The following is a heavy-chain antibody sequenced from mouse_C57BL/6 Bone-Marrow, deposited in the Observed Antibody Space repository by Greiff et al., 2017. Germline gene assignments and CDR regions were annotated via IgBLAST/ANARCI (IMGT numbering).Heavy chain of an antibody. J-gene: IGHJ2*01. CDR3: ARTYGYFDY. V-gene: IGHV1-81*01. D-gene: IGHD1-1*02. CDR2: IYPRSGNT. CDR1: GYTFTSYG. Sequence: QVQLKQSGAELARPGASVKLSCKASGYTFTSYGISWVKQRTGQGLEWIGEIYPRSGNTYYNEKFKGKATLTADKSYSTAYMALRSLASEDSSVYFCARTYGYFDYWGHGTTLTVSS.